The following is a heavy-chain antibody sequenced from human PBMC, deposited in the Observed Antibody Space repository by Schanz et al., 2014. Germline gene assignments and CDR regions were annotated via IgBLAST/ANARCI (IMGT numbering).Heavy chain of an antibody. CDR3: ARDFSAYVGNYFDY. Sequence: QGQLVQSGPEVKEPGASVKVSCEASRYTFNTYGLNWVRQAPGQGLEWMGWIVPILGIATYEQKFQGRLTITAYKASSTAYRELSSLRSEDTAVYDCARDFSAYVGNYFDYWGQGTLVTVSS. V-gene: IGHV1-69*10. CDR2: IVPILGIA. CDR1: RYTFNTYG. D-gene: IGHD5-12*01. J-gene: IGHJ4*02.